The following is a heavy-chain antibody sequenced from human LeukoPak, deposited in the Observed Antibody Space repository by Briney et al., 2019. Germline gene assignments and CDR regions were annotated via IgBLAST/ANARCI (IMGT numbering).Heavy chain of an antibody. CDR2: IWYDGSNK. J-gene: IGHJ3*02. V-gene: IGHV3-33*01. Sequence: GGSLRLSCAASGFTFSSYGMHWVRQAPGKGLEWVAVIWYDGSNKYYADSVKGRFTISRDNSKNTLYLQMNSLRAEDTAVYYCARDLPHMKRLGAAFDIWGQGTMVTVSS. CDR1: GFTFSSYG. D-gene: IGHD3-16*01. CDR3: ARDLPHMKRLGAAFDI.